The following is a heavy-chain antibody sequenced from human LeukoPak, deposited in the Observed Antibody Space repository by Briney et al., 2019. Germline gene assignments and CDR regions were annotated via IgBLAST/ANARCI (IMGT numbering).Heavy chain of an antibody. Sequence: SETLSLTCTVSGGSISSYYWSWIRQPPGRGLEWIGNIYYSGSTNYNPALKSRVTISVDTSKNQFSLKLSSVTAADTAVYYCARLSKQWLVPSYYYGMDVWGQGTTVTVSS. CDR3: ARLSKQWLVPSYYYGMDV. CDR1: GGSISSYY. J-gene: IGHJ6*02. V-gene: IGHV4-59*01. CDR2: IYYSGST. D-gene: IGHD6-19*01.